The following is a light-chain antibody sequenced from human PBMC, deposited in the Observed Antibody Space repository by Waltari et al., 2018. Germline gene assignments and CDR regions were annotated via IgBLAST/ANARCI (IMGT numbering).Light chain of an antibody. CDR2: DAS. J-gene: IGKJ5*01. V-gene: IGKV3-11*01. Sequence: EIVLTQSPATLSVSPGERATLSCRASQSIGTYLAWYHQKPGQAPRLLIYDASKRATGVTDRFSGSGSGTDFSRTISSLAPEDFGVYYCQQRSNSITFGQGARLEIK. CDR1: QSIGTY. CDR3: QQRSNSIT.